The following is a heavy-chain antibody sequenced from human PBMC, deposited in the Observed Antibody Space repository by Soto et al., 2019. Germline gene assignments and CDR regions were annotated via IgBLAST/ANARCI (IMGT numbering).Heavy chain of an antibody. Sequence: EVQLVESGGGLVQPGGSLKLSCADSGFTFSGSAIHWVRQAPGKGLEWIGRIRNKANDYATAYPVSVRGRFTISRDDSKSMAYLEMNSLKTEDTAMYYCARPGPFDSWGQGTLVTVSS. D-gene: IGHD1-1*01. CDR3: ARPGPFDS. CDR2: IRNKANDYAT. V-gene: IGHV3-73*01. CDR1: GFTFSGSA. J-gene: IGHJ4*02.